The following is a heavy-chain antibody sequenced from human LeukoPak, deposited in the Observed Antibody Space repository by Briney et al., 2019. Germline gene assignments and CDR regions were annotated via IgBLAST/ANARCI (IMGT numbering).Heavy chain of an antibody. CDR3: SNRSTNTPIDY. D-gene: IGHD5/OR15-5a*01. V-gene: IGHV3-33*01. CDR1: GFTFSSYG. CDR2: IWYDGSNK. J-gene: IGHJ4*02. Sequence: PGGSLRLSCAASGFTFSSYGMHWVRQAPGKGLEWVALIWYDGSNKYYADSVKVRFTLSRDNSKKTLYLQMNRLRAEDTAVYYLSNRSTNTPIDYWGQGTLVTVSS.